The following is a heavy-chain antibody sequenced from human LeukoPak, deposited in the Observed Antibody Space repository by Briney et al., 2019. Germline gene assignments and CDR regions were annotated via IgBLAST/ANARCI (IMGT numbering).Heavy chain of an antibody. Sequence: PGGSLRLSCAASGFTFSSYSMNWVRQAPGKGLEWVANIKQDGSEKNYVDSVKGRFTISRDNSKNSLYLQMSSLRAEDTAVYYCGRYSSSWYSPFDYWGQGTLVTVSS. J-gene: IGHJ4*02. D-gene: IGHD6-13*01. CDR2: IKQDGSEK. CDR3: GRYSSSWYSPFDY. CDR1: GFTFSSYS. V-gene: IGHV3-7*01.